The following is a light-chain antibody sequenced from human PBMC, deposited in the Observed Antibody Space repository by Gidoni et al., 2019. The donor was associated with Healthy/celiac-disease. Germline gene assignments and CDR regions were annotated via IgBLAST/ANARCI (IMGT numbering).Light chain of an antibody. CDR1: NLGDKY. CDR2: QDS. Sequence: SYELTQPPSVSVSPGQTASITCSGDNLGDKYACWYQQKPGQSPVLVIYQDSERPSGIPERFSGSNSGNTATLTISGTQAMDEADYYCQAWDSSIVFGGGTKLIVL. V-gene: IGLV3-1*01. CDR3: QAWDSSIV. J-gene: IGLJ2*01.